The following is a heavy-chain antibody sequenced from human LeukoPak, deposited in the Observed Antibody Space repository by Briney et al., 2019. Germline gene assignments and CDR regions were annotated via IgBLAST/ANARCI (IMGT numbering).Heavy chain of an antibody. J-gene: IGHJ3*02. CDR1: GFSLNTSGVG. D-gene: IGHD7-27*01. Sequence: SGPTLVKPTQTLTLTCTVSGFSLNTSGVGVGWIRQPPGKALEWLALIYWDDDKRYSPSLKSRLTVTKDTSKNQVVLTVTNMDPVDTATYYCARSNWGSSVDAFDIWGQGTMVTVSS. V-gene: IGHV2-5*02. CDR3: ARSNWGSSVDAFDI. CDR2: IYWDDDK.